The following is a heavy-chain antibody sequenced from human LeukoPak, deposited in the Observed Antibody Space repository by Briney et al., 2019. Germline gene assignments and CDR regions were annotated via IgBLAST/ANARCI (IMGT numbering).Heavy chain of an antibody. CDR2: IHTGGRT. Sequence: GGSLRLSCAASGFTVSSNYMSWVRQAPGKGLEWVSVIHTGGRTYYTDSVKGRFTISRHNSKNSLYLQMNSLRPEDTAVYYCARGLTGIHGDAFDIWGQGTMVTVSS. J-gene: IGHJ3*02. D-gene: IGHD2-8*02. CDR3: ARGLTGIHGDAFDI. V-gene: IGHV3-53*04. CDR1: GFTVSSNY.